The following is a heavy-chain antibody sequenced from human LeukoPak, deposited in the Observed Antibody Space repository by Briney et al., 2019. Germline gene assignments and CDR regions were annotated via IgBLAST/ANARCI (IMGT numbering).Heavy chain of an antibody. CDR1: GFTFSSYW. J-gene: IGHJ4*02. Sequence: GGSLRLSCAASGFTFSSYWMSWVRQAPGKGLEWVANIKQDGSEKYYVDSVKGRFTISRDNAKNSLYLQMNSLRAEDTAVYYRARDFTLYDFWSGYDYWGQGTLVTVSS. CDR3: ARDFTLYDFWSGYDY. D-gene: IGHD3-3*01. V-gene: IGHV3-7*01. CDR2: IKQDGSEK.